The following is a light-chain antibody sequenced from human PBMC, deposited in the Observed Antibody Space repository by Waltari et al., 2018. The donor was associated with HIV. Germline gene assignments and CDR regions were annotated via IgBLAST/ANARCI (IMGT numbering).Light chain of an antibody. CDR3: AAWDDSLSAWL. CDR1: SSNIVTNY. Sequence: QSVLTQPPSASGTPGQRVTISCSGSSSNIVTNYVSWYKQFPGTAPELVVYPTNQRPLGVPDRFSGSKSGTSASLAISGLRSEDEADHYCAAWDDSLSAWLFGGGTRLNVL. V-gene: IGLV1-47*01. CDR2: PTN. J-gene: IGLJ2*01.